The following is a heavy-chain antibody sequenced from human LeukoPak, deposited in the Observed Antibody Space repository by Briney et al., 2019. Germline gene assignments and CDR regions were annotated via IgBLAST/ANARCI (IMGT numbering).Heavy chain of an antibody. Sequence: SETPSLTCTVSGGSISSYYWSWIRQPPGKGLEWIGYIYYSGSTNYNPSLKSRVTISVDTSKNQFSLKLSSVTAADTAVYYCARLRPRGMGFDYWGQGTLVTVSS. D-gene: IGHD4-17*01. J-gene: IGHJ4*02. V-gene: IGHV4-59*01. CDR1: GGSISSYY. CDR3: ARLRPRGMGFDY. CDR2: IYYSGST.